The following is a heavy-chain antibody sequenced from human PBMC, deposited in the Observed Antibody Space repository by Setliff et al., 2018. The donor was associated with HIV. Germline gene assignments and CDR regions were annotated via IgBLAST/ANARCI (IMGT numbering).Heavy chain of an antibody. V-gene: IGHV4-61*09. J-gene: IGHJ2*01. D-gene: IGHD1-26*01. CDR2: IYSTGGT. CDR3: ARAAYSGTYVWEPATDL. Sequence: PSETLSLTCSVSGGSIRSGSYYWSWIRQPAGKGLEWIGHIYSTGGTRYNPSLESRLTILVDTSRNQFSLNLSSATAADTAVYYCARAAYSGTYVWEPATDLWGRGTLVTVS. CDR1: GGSIRSGSYY.